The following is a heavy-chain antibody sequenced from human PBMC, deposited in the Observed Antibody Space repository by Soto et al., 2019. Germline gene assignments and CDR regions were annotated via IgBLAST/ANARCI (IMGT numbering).Heavy chain of an antibody. CDR3: ARAYGAYGDYLTPWCAFDI. CDR1: GGSISSGDYY. J-gene: IGHJ3*02. CDR2: IYYSGST. V-gene: IGHV4-30-4*01. D-gene: IGHD4-17*01. Sequence: QVQLQESGPGLVKPSQTLSLTCTVSGGSISSGDYYWSWIRQPPGKGLEWIGYIYYSGSTYYNPSLKSRVTISVDTSKNQFSLKLSSVTAADTAVYYCARAYGAYGDYLTPWCAFDIWVQGTMVTVSS.